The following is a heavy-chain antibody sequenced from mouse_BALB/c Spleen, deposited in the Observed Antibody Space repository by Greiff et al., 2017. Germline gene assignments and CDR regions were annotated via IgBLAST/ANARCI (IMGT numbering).Heavy chain of an antibody. CDR3: ARASLGRSWYFDV. V-gene: IGHV5-6-3*01. D-gene: IGHD4-1*01. CDR2: INSNGGST. J-gene: IGHJ1*01. CDR1: GFTFSSYV. Sequence: DVKLVESGGGLVQPGGSLKLSCAASGFTFSSYVMSWVRQTPDKRLELVATINSNGGSTYYPDSVKGRFTISRDNAKNTLYLQMSSLKSEDTAMYYCARASLGRSWYFDVWGAGTTVTVSS.